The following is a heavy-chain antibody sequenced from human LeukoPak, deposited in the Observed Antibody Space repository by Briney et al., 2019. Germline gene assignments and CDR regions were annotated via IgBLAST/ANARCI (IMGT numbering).Heavy chain of an antibody. CDR2: IIPIFGTA. Sequence: GASVKVSCKASGGTFSSYAISWVRQAPGQGLEWMGGIIPIFGTANYAQKFQGRVTMTEDTSTDTAYMELSSLRSEDTAVYYCATQYSYGYGRGFDPWGQGTLVTVSS. J-gene: IGHJ5*02. CDR3: ATQYSYGYGRGFDP. CDR1: GGTFSSYA. D-gene: IGHD5-18*01. V-gene: IGHV1-69*06.